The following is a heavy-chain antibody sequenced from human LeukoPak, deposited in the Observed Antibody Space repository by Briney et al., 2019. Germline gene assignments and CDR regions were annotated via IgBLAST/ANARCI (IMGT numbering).Heavy chain of an antibody. CDR2: IKSKTDGGTT. D-gene: IGHD2-2*01. CDR3: TSPIVVPDAFDI. CDR1: GFTFSSYG. V-gene: IGHV3-15*01. Sequence: GGSLRLSCAASGFTFSSYGMHWVRQAPGKGLEWVGRIKSKTDGGTTDYAAPVKGRFTISRDDSKNTLYLQMNSLKTEDTAVYYCTSPIVVPDAFDIWGQGTMVTVSS. J-gene: IGHJ3*02.